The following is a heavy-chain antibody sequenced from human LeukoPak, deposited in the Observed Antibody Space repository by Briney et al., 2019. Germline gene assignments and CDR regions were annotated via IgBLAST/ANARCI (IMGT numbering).Heavy chain of an antibody. Sequence: PGGSLRLSCAVSGFTFSSYGMHWARQAPGKGLEWVAVISYDGSNKYYADSVKGRFTISRDDSRNTLYLQMNSLRPEDTAVYYCARDRLNRAYCGNDCYSAAFDYWGQGTLVTVSS. CDR2: ISYDGSNK. J-gene: IGHJ4*02. CDR1: GFTFSSYG. D-gene: IGHD2-21*02. CDR3: ARDRLNRAYCGNDCYSAAFDY. V-gene: IGHV3-30*19.